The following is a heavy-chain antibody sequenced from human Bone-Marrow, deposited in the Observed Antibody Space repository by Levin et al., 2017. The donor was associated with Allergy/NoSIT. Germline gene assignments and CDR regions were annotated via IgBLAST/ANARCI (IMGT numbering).Heavy chain of an antibody. Sequence: SETLSLTCTVSGGSIIGHYWSWIRQSPGKGLEWIGYIHYSGSTNYNPSLKSRVTISVDTSRNQFSLRLSSVTAADTAIYYCARGGWEYYFDHWGQGTLVTVSS. D-gene: IGHD1-26*01. V-gene: IGHV4-59*11. J-gene: IGHJ4*02. CDR1: GGSIIGHY. CDR3: ARGGWEYYFDH. CDR2: IHYSGST.